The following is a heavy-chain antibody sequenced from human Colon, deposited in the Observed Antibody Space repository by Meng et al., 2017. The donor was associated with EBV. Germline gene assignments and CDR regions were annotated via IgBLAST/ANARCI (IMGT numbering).Heavy chain of an antibody. CDR2: IHHSGSA. CDR1: GGSMSSGNYY. V-gene: IGHV4-30-4*01. Sequence: QVELQEPGPGLVEPPQTLSLTCTVSGGSMSSGNYYWSWIRQPPGKGLEWIGYIHHSGSAYYNPSLKSRVSISVDTSKNQFSLNLNSMTAADTAVYYCASFDHIPRRNYFDYWGQGTLVTVSS. D-gene: IGHD2-21*01. CDR3: ASFDHIPRRNYFDY. J-gene: IGHJ4*02.